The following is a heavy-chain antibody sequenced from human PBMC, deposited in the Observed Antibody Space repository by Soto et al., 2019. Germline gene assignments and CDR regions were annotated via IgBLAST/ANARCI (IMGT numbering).Heavy chain of an antibody. V-gene: IGHV4-39*01. Sequence: SLTCTVSGGSIYSSRFSWGWRRQPPGKGLEWIGRIYYSGSTYYNPSLKSRVTISVDTSKNQFSLKASTVTAWATAVFYCANKTSHGNFDYCGQGTLVTVSS. CDR2: IYYSGST. J-gene: IGHJ4*02. D-gene: IGHD2-21*01. CDR3: ANKTSHGNFDY. CDR1: GGSIYSSRFS.